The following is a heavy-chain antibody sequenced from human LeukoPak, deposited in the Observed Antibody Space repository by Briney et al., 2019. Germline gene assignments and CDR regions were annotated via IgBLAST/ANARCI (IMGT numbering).Heavy chain of an antibody. D-gene: IGHD3-22*01. CDR2: ISGSGGST. Sequence: GGSLRLSCAASGFTFSSYAMSWVRQAPEKGLEWVSAISGSGGSTYYADSVKGRFTISRDNSKNTLYLQMNSLRAEDTAVYYCAKDDSSGYRSPDYWGQGILVTVSS. CDR3: AKDDSSGYRSPDY. V-gene: IGHV3-23*01. CDR1: GFTFSSYA. J-gene: IGHJ4*02.